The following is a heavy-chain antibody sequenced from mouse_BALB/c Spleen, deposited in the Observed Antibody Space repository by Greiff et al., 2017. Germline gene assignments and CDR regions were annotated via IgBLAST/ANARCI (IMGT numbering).Heavy chain of an antibody. CDR3: ARTGAYAMDY. CDR2: IRNKANGYTT. CDR1: GFTFTDYY. J-gene: IGHJ4*01. Sequence: EVQGVESGGGLVQPGGSLRLSCATSGFTFTDYYMSWVRQPPGKALEWLGFIRNKANGYTTEYSASVKGRFTISRDNSQSILYLQMNTLRAEDSATYYCARTGAYAMDYWGQGTSVTVSS. V-gene: IGHV7-3*02. D-gene: IGHD4-1*01.